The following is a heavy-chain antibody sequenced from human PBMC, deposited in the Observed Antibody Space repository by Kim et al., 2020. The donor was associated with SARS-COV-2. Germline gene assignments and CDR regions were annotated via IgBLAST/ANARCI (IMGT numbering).Heavy chain of an antibody. Sequence: DSVKGRFPIARDKAKNSLYLQMNSLRAEDTAVYYCARGFRPFSPRGFDLWGRGTLVTVSS. D-gene: IGHD3-10*01. V-gene: IGHV3-11*05. J-gene: IGHJ2*01. CDR3: ARGFRPFSPRGFDL.